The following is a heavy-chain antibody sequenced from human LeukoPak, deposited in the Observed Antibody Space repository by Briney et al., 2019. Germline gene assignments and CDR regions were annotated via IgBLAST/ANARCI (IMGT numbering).Heavy chain of an antibody. CDR1: GFTFSSYG. D-gene: IGHD6-19*01. V-gene: IGHV3-33*01. CDR3: ARGKGYSSGWYYYYGMDV. J-gene: IGHJ6*02. CDR2: IWYDGSNK. Sequence: PGGSLRLSCAASGFTFSSYGMHWVRQAPGKGLEWVAVIWYDGSNKYYADSVKGRFTISRDNSKNTLYLQMNSLRAEDTAVYYCARGKGYSSGWYYYYGMDVWGQGTTVTVSS.